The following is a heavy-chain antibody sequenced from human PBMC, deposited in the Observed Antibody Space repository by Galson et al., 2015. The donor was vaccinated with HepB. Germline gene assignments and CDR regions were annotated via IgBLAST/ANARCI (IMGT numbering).Heavy chain of an antibody. D-gene: IGHD6-19*01. CDR1: GLTFTSSA. CDR2: IVVGSGNT. CDR3: AKGHSSGWYYFDY. J-gene: IGHJ4*02. Sequence: SVKVSCKASGLTFTSSAVQWVRQARGQRLEWIGWIVVGSGNTNYAQKFQERVTITRDMSTSTAYMELSSLRAEDTAVYYCAKGHSSGWYYFDYWGQGTLVTVSS. V-gene: IGHV1-58*01.